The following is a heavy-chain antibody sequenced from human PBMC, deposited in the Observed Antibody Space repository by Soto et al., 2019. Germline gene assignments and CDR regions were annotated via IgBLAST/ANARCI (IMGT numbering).Heavy chain of an antibody. V-gene: IGHV3-74*01. CDR1: GFPFSSYW. Sequence: EVQLVESGGDLVQRGGSLRLSCAASGFPFSSYWMHWVRHTPGKGLDWVARISGDGVTTYYAYSVTGRFTVCRDNAKNTLSLQISGLRAEDTAVYYCAREYYGLLTGYYTDYWGQGTLVSVSS. CDR2: ISGDGVTT. J-gene: IGHJ4*02. D-gene: IGHD3-9*01. CDR3: AREYYGLLTGYYTDY.